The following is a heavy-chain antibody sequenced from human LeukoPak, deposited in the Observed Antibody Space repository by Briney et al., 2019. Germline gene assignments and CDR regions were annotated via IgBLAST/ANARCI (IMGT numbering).Heavy chain of an antibody. CDR2: IYISGST. V-gene: IGHV4-61*02. Sequence: SETLSLTCTVSGDSISSGSYSWSWIRQPAGKGLEWIGRIYISGSTNYNPSLKSRVTISVDASKKQFSLKLSSVTAADTAVYYCARESVYDFGSGYHYFDYWGQGTLVTVSS. CDR1: GDSISSGSYS. J-gene: IGHJ4*02. D-gene: IGHD3-3*01. CDR3: ARESVYDFGSGYHYFDY.